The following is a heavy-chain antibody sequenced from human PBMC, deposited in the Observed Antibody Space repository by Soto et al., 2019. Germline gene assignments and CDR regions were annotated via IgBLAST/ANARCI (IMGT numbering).Heavy chain of an antibody. CDR3: ARDNRDLLRYYYYYGMDV. Sequence: GGSLRLSCAASGFTFSSYSMNWVRQAPGKGLEWVSSISSSSSYIYYADSVKGRFTISRDNAKNSLYLQMNSLRAEDTAVYYCARDNRDLLRYYYYYGMDVWDQGTTVTVSS. CDR1: GFTFSSYS. J-gene: IGHJ6*02. D-gene: IGHD1-26*01. CDR2: ISSSSSYI. V-gene: IGHV3-21*01.